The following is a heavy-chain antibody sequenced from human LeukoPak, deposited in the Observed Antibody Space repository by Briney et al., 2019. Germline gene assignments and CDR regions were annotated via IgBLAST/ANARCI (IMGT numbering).Heavy chain of an antibody. J-gene: IGHJ6*03. CDR1: GYTFTDYY. V-gene: IGHV1-69-2*01. CDR3: ATGGGSSSSKDYYYMDV. Sequence: ASVKVSFKVSGYTFTDYYMHWVQQAPGKGLEWMGLVDPEDGETIYAEKFQGRVTITADTSTDTAYMELSSLRSEDTAVYYCATGGGSSSSKDYYYMDVWGKGTTVTVSS. CDR2: VDPEDGET. D-gene: IGHD6-6*01.